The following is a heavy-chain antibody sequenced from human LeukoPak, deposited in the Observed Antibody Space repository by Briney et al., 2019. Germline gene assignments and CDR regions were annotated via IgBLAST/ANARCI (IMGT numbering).Heavy chain of an antibody. Sequence: GGSLRLSCAASGFTFSSYSMNWVRQAPGKGLEWVSSISSSSSYIYYADSVKGRFTISRDNAKNSLYLQMNSLRAEDTAVYYCARDHARITIFGVAQGLGYWGQGTLVTVSS. D-gene: IGHD3-3*01. V-gene: IGHV3-21*01. CDR3: ARDHARITIFGVAQGLGY. J-gene: IGHJ4*02. CDR2: ISSSSSYI. CDR1: GFTFSSYS.